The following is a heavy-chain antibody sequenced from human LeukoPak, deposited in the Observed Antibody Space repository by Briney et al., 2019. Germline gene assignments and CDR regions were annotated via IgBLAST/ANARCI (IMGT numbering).Heavy chain of an antibody. D-gene: IGHD3-22*01. CDR1: GFTLSSYS. J-gene: IGHJ4*02. Sequence: SLSLSCAVSGFTLSSYSINWVRPAPGTGLGWEAVISYDRSNKDYADSGKGRFTISRDNSRNTLYLQMNSLKAEDTAVYYCARCSGYLDTFDYWGQGTLATVSS. CDR3: ARCSGYLDTFDY. CDR2: ISYDRSNK. V-gene: IGHV3-30*19.